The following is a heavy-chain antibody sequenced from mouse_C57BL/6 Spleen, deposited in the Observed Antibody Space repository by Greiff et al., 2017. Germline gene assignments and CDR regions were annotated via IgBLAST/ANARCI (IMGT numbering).Heavy chain of an antibody. CDR1: GYTFTSYW. Sequence: QVQLQQPGTELVKPGASVKLSCKASGYTFTSYWVHWVKQRPGQGLEWIGNINPSNGGTNYNEKFKSKATLTVEKSSSTAYMQLSSLTSEDSAVYYCAREDYPNWFDYWGQGTTLTVSS. CDR3: AREDYPNWFDY. CDR2: INPSNGGT. V-gene: IGHV1-53*01. D-gene: IGHD4-1*01. J-gene: IGHJ2*01.